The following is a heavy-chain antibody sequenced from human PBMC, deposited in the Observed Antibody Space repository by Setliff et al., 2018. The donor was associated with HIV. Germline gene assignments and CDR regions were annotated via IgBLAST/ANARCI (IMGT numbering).Heavy chain of an antibody. CDR1: GGSISSNW. D-gene: IGHD6-19*01. V-gene: IGHV4-4*02. J-gene: IGHJ5*02. CDR2: IYHSGST. Sequence: SETLSLTCAVPGGSISSNWWSWVRQSPGKGLEWIGEIYHSGSTHYNPSLRSRVTISVDTSQDQFSLRLTSVTAADTAVYYCARGRTQWPNYNYFDPWGLGTLVTVSS. CDR3: ARGRTQWPNYNYFDP.